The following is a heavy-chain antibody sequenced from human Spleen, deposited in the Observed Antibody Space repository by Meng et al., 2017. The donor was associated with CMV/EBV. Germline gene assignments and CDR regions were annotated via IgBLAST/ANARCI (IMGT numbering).Heavy chain of an antibody. J-gene: IGHJ4*02. V-gene: IGHV3-74*01. D-gene: IGHD6-13*01. CDR1: GFTFDDYA. Sequence: GGSLRLSCAASGFTFDDYAMHWVRQAPGKGLVWVSRINSDGSTTTYADSVKGRFTISRDNAKNTLYLQMNSLRAEDTAVYYCAKRLGVAAFDYWGQGTLVTVSS. CDR3: AKRLGVAAFDY. CDR2: INSDGSTT.